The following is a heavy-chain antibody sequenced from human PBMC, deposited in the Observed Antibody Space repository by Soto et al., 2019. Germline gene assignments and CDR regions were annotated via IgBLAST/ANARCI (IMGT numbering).Heavy chain of an antibody. CDR1: GGSISSSSYY. CDR3: ARNFRCSGGSCYSRNPFDY. J-gene: IGHJ4*02. Sequence: SETLSLTCTVSGGSISSSSYYWGWIRQPPGKGLEWIGSIYYSGSTYYNPSLKSRVTISVDTSKNQFPLKLSSVTAADTAVYYCARNFRCSGGSCYSRNPFDYWGQGTLVTVS. V-gene: IGHV4-39*01. D-gene: IGHD2-15*01. CDR2: IYYSGST.